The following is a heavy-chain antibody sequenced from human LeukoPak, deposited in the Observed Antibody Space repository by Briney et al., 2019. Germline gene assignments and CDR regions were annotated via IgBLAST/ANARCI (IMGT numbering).Heavy chain of an antibody. J-gene: IGHJ5*02. CDR1: GFTFSSYW. V-gene: IGHV3-74*01. CDR2: INSDGSST. Sequence: GGSLRLSCAASGFTFSSYWMHWVRQAPGKGLVWVSRINSDGSSTSYADSVKGRFTISRDNAKNTLYLQMNSLRAEDTAVYYCARQQGYSKCFDPWGQGTLVTVSS. D-gene: IGHD5-18*01. CDR3: ARQQGYSKCFDP.